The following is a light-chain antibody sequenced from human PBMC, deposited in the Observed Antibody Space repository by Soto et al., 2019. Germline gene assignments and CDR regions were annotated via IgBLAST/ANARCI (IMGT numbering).Light chain of an antibody. CDR3: QQYNRFPYT. CDR2: KAS. Sequence: DIPMTQSPSTLSASVGDRVTITCRASESISSGLAWYQQKPGKAPKLLIYKASILEDGVPSRFSGRGSGTEFTLTITSLQPDDFATYSCQQYNRFPYTFGQGSKLEI. CDR1: ESISSG. V-gene: IGKV1-5*03. J-gene: IGKJ2*01.